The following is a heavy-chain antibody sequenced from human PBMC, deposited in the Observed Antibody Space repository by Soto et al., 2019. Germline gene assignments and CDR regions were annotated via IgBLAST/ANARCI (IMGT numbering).Heavy chain of an antibody. V-gene: IGHV4-34*01. CDR3: ARTAVAGTVGY. D-gene: IGHD6-19*01. CDR1: GGSFSGYY. Sequence: QVQLRQWGAGLLKPSETLSLTCAVYGGSFSGYYWSWIRQPPGKGLEWIGEINHSGSTNYNPSLKSRVTISVDTSKNQFSLKLSSVTAADTAVYYCARTAVAGTVGYWGQGTLVTVSS. CDR2: INHSGST. J-gene: IGHJ4*02.